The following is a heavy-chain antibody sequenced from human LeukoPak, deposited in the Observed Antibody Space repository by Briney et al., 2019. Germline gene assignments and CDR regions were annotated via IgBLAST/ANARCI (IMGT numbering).Heavy chain of an antibody. CDR3: AKAVVMIAISTPGAFDI. V-gene: IGHV3-23*01. CDR1: GFTFSSYA. D-gene: IGHD2-21*01. CDR2: ISGSGGST. Sequence: GGSLRLSCAASGFTFSSYAMSWVRQAPGKGLEWVSAISGSGGSTYYADSVKGRFTISRDNSKNTLYLQMNSLRAEDTAVYYCAKAVVMIAISTPGAFDIWGQGTMVTVSS. J-gene: IGHJ3*02.